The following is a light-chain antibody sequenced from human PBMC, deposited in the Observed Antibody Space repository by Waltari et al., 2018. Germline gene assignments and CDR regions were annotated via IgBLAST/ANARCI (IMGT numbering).Light chain of an antibody. Sequence: DIQMTQSPSTLSASVGDRVTITCRASQSISSWLAWFQHKPGKAPKVLIYKASSLESGGPSRFSGSGSGTEFTLTISILQPDDFATYYCQQYNSYWTFGQGTKVEIK. V-gene: IGKV1-5*03. CDR3: QQYNSYWT. J-gene: IGKJ1*01. CDR1: QSISSW. CDR2: KAS.